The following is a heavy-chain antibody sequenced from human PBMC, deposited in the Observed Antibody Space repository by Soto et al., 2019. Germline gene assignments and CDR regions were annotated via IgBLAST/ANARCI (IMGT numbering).Heavy chain of an antibody. CDR1: GFIFSNYG. J-gene: IGHJ2*01. V-gene: IGHV3-33*01. CDR3: ARDRYSYDSRAYQGVDWYFDL. Sequence: QVQLVESGGGVVQPGRSLRLSCAASGFIFSNYGMHWVRQAPGKGLEWVAVIWYDGRHESYADSVKGRFTISRDNSKNMLFRQMNSLRAEDTAVYYCARDRYSYDSRAYQGVDWYFDLWGRGTLVTVSS. CDR2: IWYDGRHE. D-gene: IGHD3-22*01.